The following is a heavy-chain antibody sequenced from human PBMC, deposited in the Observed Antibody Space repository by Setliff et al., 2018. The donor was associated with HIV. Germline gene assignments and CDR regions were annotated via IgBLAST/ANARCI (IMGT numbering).Heavy chain of an antibody. CDR1: GGSISSYY. V-gene: IGHV4-59*08. J-gene: IGHJ6*03. CDR2: IYYSGST. CDR3: ARQQNYFYYYYIDV. Sequence: PSETLSLTCTVSGGSISSYYWSWIRQPPGKGLEWIGYIYYSGSTNYNPSLKSRVTISVDTSKNQFSLNLNSVTAADTAVYYCARQQNYFYYYYIDVWGKGTTVTVSS.